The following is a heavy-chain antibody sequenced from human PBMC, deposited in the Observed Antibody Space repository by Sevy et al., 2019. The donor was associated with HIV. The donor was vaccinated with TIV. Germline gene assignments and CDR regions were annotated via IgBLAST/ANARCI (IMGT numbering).Heavy chain of an antibody. V-gene: IGHV3-48*02. J-gene: IGHJ6*03. CDR1: GFPFSNYN. CDR3: ARSSIYNYLEV. Sequence: GGSLRLSCTASGFPFSNYNMNWVRKAPGKGLEWISYISSNIRTIYYADSVKGRFTISRDNAKNSLYVQMNSLRDEDTAVYYCARSSIYNYLEVWGKGTTVTVSS. CDR2: ISSNIRTI. D-gene: IGHD3-10*01.